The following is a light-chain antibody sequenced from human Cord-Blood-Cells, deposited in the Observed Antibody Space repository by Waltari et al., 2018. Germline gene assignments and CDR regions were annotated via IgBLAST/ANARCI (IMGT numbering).Light chain of an antibody. J-gene: IGKJ4*01. CDR3: QQSYSTLT. Sequence: DIKMTQSPSSLSASVGDRVTITCRASQGISSYLNWYQQKPGKAPKLLIYAASSLQSGVPSRFSGSGSGTDFTLTISSLQPEDFATYYCQQSYSTLTFGGGTKVEIK. CDR2: AAS. CDR1: QGISSY. V-gene: IGKV1-39*01.